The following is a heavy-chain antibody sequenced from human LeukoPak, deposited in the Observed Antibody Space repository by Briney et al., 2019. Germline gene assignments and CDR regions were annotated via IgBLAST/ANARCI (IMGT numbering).Heavy chain of an antibody. Sequence: GGSLRLSCVASGFTFSTYGMHWVRQAPGKGLEWVAFIHYDGSNNYYADSVKGRFTISRDNSKNTLYLQMNSLRAGDTAVYYCARGGITLVRGVIKPTDAFDIWGQGTLVTVSS. CDR3: ARGGITLVRGVIKPTDAFDI. CDR1: GFTFSTYG. CDR2: IHYDGSNN. D-gene: IGHD3-10*01. V-gene: IGHV3-30*02. J-gene: IGHJ3*02.